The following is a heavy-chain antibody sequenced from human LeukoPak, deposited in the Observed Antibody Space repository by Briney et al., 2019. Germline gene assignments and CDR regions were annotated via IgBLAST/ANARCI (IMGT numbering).Heavy chain of an antibody. CDR1: GYTFTDFY. J-gene: IGHJ6*03. CDR3: ARGASCSSTSCYTYYYYYMDV. Sequence: ASVKVSCKASGYTFTDFYMLWVRQAPGQGLEWMGWINPNSGGTNYAQKFQGRVTMTRDTSISTAYMELSRLRSDDTAVYYCARGASCSSTSCYTYYYYYMDVWGKGTTVTVSS. CDR2: INPNSGGT. D-gene: IGHD2-2*01. V-gene: IGHV1-2*02.